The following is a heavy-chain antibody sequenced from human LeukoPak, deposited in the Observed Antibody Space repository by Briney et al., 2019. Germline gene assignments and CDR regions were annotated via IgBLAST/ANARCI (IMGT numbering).Heavy chain of an antibody. CDR1: DYSISSGYY. CDR3: ARTGSSRSWFDR. D-gene: IGHD1-1*01. Sequence: PSETLSLTCTVSDYSISSGYYWGWIRQPPGRGLEWIAGIFHSGSTYYNPSLKSRVTISVDTSKNQFSLKLSYVTAADTAVYYCARTGSSRSWFDRWGQGTLVTVSS. CDR2: IFHSGST. V-gene: IGHV4-38-2*02. J-gene: IGHJ5*02.